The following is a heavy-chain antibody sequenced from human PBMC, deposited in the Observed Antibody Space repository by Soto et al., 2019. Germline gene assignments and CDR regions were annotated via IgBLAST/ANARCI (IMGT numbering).Heavy chain of an antibody. CDR2: INPSGGST. Sequence: ASVKVSCKASGYTFTSYYMHWVRQAPGQGLEWMGIINPSGGSTSYAQKYQGRVTMTRDTSTSTVYMELSSLRSEDTAVYYCARDHYYDILTGYYSSGYYYYGMDVWGQGTTVTVSS. D-gene: IGHD3-9*01. CDR3: ARDHYYDILTGYYSSGYYYYGMDV. V-gene: IGHV1-46*03. J-gene: IGHJ6*02. CDR1: GYTFTSYY.